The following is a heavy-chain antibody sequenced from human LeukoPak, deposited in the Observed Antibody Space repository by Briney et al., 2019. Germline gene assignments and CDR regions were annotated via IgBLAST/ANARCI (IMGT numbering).Heavy chain of an antibody. CDR1: GGSFSGYY. CDR3: ARALYQPYYFDY. CDR2: INHSGST. Sequence: SSETLPLTCAVYGGSFSGYYWSWIRQPPGKGLEWIGEINHSGSTNYNPSLKSRVTISVDTSKNQFSLKLSSVTAADTAVYYCARALYQPYYFDYWGQGTLVTVSS. J-gene: IGHJ4*02. D-gene: IGHD2-2*01. V-gene: IGHV4-34*01.